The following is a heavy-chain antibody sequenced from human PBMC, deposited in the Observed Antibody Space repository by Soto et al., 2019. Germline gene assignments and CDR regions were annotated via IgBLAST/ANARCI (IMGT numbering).Heavy chain of an antibody. CDR2: IKEDGRQQ. CDR1: GFSFSNHW. D-gene: IGHD4-17*01. CDR3: AKYGRAYYKYYAMDA. V-gene: IGHV3-7*01. Sequence: GGSLRLSCAASGFSFSNHWMTWVRQAPGKGLEWVANIKEDGRQQYYVDSVKGRFTISRDNAKHSLYLQMNSLRAEDTAVYYCAKYGRAYYKYYAMDAWGQGTSVTVSS. J-gene: IGHJ6*02.